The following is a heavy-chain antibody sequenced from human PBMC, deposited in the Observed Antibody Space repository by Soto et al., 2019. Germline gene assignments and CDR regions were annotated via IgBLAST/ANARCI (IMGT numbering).Heavy chain of an antibody. CDR2: INWNSGRK. J-gene: IGHJ4*02. V-gene: IGHV3-9*01. Sequence: EVQLVESGRGLVQPGGSLRLSCAASGFTFDDYAMHWVRQSPGKGLEWVSDINWNSGRKSYADSVRGRFTISRDNAKSSLYLHMNSLRPEDTALYYCTKAVTGSANFDYWGQGTLLTVSS. D-gene: IGHD1-26*01. CDR1: GFTFDDYA. CDR3: TKAVTGSANFDY.